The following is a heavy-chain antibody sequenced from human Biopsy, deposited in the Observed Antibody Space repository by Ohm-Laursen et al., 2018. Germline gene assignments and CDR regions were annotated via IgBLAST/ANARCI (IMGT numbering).Heavy chain of an antibody. J-gene: IGHJ4*02. CDR1: GGSFSGSY. CDR3: AGWEVGYSANDLRFDY. CDR2: MRHSGST. D-gene: IGHD5-12*01. V-gene: IGHV4-34*01. Sequence: SDTLSLTCAVYGGSFSGSYWTWIRQPPGKGLEWLGEMRHSGSTNHNPSLKSRVTISMDTSKNQFSLKLTSVTAADTAVYYCAGWEVGYSANDLRFDYWGQGTLVTVSS.